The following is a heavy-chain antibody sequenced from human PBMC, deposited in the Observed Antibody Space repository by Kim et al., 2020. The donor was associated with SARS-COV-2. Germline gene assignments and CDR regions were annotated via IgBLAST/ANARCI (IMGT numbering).Heavy chain of an antibody. CDR2: SKK. Sequence: SKKYYADSGKGRFTISRDNSKNTLYLQMNSLRAEDTAVYYCASQSPASDYWGQGTLVTVSS. CDR3: ASQSPASDY. V-gene: IGHV3-33*01. J-gene: IGHJ4*02.